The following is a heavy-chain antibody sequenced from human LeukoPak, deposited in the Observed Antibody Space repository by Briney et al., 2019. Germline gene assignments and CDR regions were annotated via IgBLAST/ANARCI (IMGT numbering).Heavy chain of an antibody. CDR1: GGSISSYY. CDR2: IYYSGTT. CDR3: ARHWGSYFLY. V-gene: IGHV4-59*08. Sequence: SETLSLTCTVSGGSISSYYWSWIRQPPGKGLEWLGYIYYSGTTKYNPSLKSRVTISVDTSKNQFSLKLGSVTAADTAVYYCARHWGSYFLYWGQGTLVTVSS. D-gene: IGHD3-16*01. J-gene: IGHJ4*02.